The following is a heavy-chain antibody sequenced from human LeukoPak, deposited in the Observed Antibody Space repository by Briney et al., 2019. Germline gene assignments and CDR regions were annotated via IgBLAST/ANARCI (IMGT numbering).Heavy chain of an antibody. Sequence: SETLSLTCTVSGYSISSGYYWGWIRQPPGKGLEWIGSSYHSGSTYYNPSLKSRVTISVDTSKNQFSLKLSSVTAADTAVYYCARYCSSTSCYSRGDYWGQGTLVTVSS. CDR2: SYHSGST. V-gene: IGHV4-38-2*02. J-gene: IGHJ4*02. D-gene: IGHD2-2*01. CDR1: GYSISSGYY. CDR3: ARYCSSTSCYSRGDY.